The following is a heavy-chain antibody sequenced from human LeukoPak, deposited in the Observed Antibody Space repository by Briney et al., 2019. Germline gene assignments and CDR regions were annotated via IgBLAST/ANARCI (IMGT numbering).Heavy chain of an antibody. CDR1: GGSISSGGYY. Sequence: SQTLSLTCTVSGGSISSGGYYWSWIRQHPGKGLEWIGYIYYSGSTYYNPSLKSRVTISVDTSKNQFSLKLSSVTAADTAVYYCARDVRFLGYFDYWGQGTLVTVSS. CDR2: IYYSGST. D-gene: IGHD3-3*01. V-gene: IGHV4-31*03. CDR3: ARDVRFLGYFDY. J-gene: IGHJ4*02.